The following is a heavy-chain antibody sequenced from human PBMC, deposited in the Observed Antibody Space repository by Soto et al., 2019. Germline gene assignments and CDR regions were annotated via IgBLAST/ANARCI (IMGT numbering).Heavy chain of an antibody. Sequence: GASAKVSSKASGYTLTSCAMRWVRQAPGQRLEWMAWINAGNGNTRYSQKFQGRVTITRDTSASTAYMELSSLRSEDTAVYYCAREYISGWYSDYWGQGTLVTLSS. J-gene: IGHJ4*02. CDR1: GYTLTSCA. V-gene: IGHV1-3*01. D-gene: IGHD6-19*01. CDR2: INAGNGNT. CDR3: AREYISGWYSDY.